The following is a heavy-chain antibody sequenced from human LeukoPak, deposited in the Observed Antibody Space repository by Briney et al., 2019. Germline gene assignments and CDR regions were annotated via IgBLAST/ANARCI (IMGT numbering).Heavy chain of an antibody. CDR3: AVSYGDSLSYFDY. D-gene: IGHD4-17*01. J-gene: IGHJ4*02. CDR2: FDPEDGET. CDR1: GYTLTELS. V-gene: IGHV1-24*01. Sequence: ASVTVSCKVSGYTLTELSMHWVRQAPGKGLEWRGGFDPEDGETIYAQKLQGRVTMTTDTSTSTAYMELRSLRSDDTAVYYCAVSYGDSLSYFDYWGQGTLVTVSS.